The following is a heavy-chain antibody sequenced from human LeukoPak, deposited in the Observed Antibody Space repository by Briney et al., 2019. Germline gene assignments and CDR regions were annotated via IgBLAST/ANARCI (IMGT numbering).Heavy chain of an antibody. V-gene: IGHV3-33*06. CDR3: AKDPPSGDSSGLHAFDI. CDR1: GFTFSSNG. J-gene: IGHJ3*02. Sequence: GRSLRLSCAASGFTFSSNGMHWVRQAPGKGLEWVAVIWYDGGNKYYADSVKGRFTISRDNSKNTLYLQMNSLRAEDTAVYYCAKDPPSGDSSGLHAFDIWGQGTMVTVSS. D-gene: IGHD3-22*01. CDR2: IWYDGGNK.